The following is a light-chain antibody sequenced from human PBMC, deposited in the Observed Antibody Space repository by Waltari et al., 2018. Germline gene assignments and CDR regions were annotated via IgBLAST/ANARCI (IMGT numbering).Light chain of an antibody. J-gene: IGKJ4*01. CDR3: QHYHSYPYT. CDR1: QGISNF. CDR2: GAS. V-gene: IGKV1-16*01. Sequence: DIQMTQSPSSLSAFVGDRATFTCRASQGISNFLAWFQQKPGKAPKSLIYGASTLQSGVPSRFSGNGSGTDFTLTITSLQPEDFATYYCQHYHSYPYTFGGGTKVEIK.